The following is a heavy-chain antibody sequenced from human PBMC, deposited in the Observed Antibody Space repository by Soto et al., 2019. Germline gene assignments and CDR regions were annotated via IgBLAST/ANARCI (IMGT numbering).Heavy chain of an antibody. Sequence: PGGSLRLSCAASGFTFSDLYMIWIRQAPGKGLEWVSYISGSSSYTNYADSVKGRFTISRDNAKNSVYLQMNSLRAEDTALYYCARVGADYGDYIGKNAFDIWGQGTMVTVSS. CDR3: ARVGADYGDYIGKNAFDI. CDR1: GFTFSDLY. J-gene: IGHJ3*02. CDR2: ISGSSSYT. V-gene: IGHV3-11*05. D-gene: IGHD4-17*01.